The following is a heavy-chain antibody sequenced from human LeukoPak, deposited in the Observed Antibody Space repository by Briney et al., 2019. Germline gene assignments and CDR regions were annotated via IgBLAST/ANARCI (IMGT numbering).Heavy chain of an antibody. CDR3: ARDQFSSGYYYYFDY. CDR2: IYSGGST. J-gene: IGHJ4*02. V-gene: IGHV3-66*01. D-gene: IGHD3-22*01. CDR1: GFTVSSNY. Sequence: GGSLILSCAASGFTVSSNYMSWVRQAPGKGLEWVSVIYSGGSTYYADSVKGRFTISRDNSKNTLYLQMNSLRAEDTAVYYCARDQFSSGYYYYFDYWGQGTLVTVSS.